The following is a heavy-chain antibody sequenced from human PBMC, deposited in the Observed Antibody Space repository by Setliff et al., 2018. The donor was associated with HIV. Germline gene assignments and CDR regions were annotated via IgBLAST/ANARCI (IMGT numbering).Heavy chain of an antibody. D-gene: IGHD5-18*01. Sequence: PPASVKVSCKASGYTFTSYAMHWVRQAPGQRLEWMGWINAGNGNTKYSQKFQGRVTITRDTSASTAYMELSSLRSEDTAVYYCARAVGYSYAIFDYWGQGTLVTVS. CDR2: INAGNGNT. V-gene: IGHV1-3*01. J-gene: IGHJ4*02. CDR1: GYTFTSYA. CDR3: ARAVGYSYAIFDY.